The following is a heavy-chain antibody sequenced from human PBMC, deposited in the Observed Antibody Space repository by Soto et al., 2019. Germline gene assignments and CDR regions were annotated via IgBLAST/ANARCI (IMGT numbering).Heavy chain of an antibody. V-gene: IGHV3-23*01. CDR2: ISGSGGST. J-gene: IGHJ4*02. D-gene: IGHD6-13*01. CDR1: GFTFSSYG. CDR3: AKGSGSSWYSS. Sequence: EVQLLESGGGLVQPGGSLRLSCAASGFTFSSYGMSWVRQAPGKGLEWVSAISGSGGSTYYADSVKGRFTFSRDNSKNTLYLQINSLRAEDTAVYYCAKGSGSSWYSSWGQGTLVTVSS.